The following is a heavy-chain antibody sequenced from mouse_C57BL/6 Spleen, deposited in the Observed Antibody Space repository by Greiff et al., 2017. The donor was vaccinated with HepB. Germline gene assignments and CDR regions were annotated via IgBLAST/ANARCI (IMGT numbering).Heavy chain of an antibody. CDR1: GYTFTSYW. CDR2: IHPNSGST. CDR3: AATTVGPFDY. Sequence: VQLQQPGAELVKPGASVKLSCKASGYTFTSYWMHWVKQRPGQGLEWIGMIHPNSGSTNYNEKFKSEATLTVDKSSCTAYMQLSRLTSEDSAVYYCAATTVGPFDYWGQGTTLTVSS. D-gene: IGHD1-1*01. J-gene: IGHJ2*01. V-gene: IGHV1-64*01.